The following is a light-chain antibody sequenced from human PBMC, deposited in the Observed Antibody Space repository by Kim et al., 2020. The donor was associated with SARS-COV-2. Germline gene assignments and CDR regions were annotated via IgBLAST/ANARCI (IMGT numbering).Light chain of an antibody. J-gene: IGLJ2*01. V-gene: IGLV2-23*01. CDR3: CSHAGGGTML. Sequence: QSALPQPASVSGSPGQSITISCTGTSSDIGSYSLVSWYQQYPGEAPKLMIYEGSKRPSGLSPRFSGSKSGNTASLTISNLQAEDEADYYCCSHAGGGTMLFGGGTQLTVL. CDR1: SSDIGSYSL. CDR2: EGS.